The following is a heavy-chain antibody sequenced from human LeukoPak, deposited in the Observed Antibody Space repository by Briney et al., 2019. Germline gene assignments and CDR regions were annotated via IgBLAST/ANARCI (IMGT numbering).Heavy chain of an antibody. CDR3: ASWAGGDEPVASFDY. CDR1: GYTFTGYY. CDR2: INLSTGGT. D-gene: IGHD3-10*01. V-gene: IGHV1-2*06. Sequence: ASVKVSCKASGYTFTGYYMHWMRQSPGQGLEWMGRINLSTGGTNYAQKFQGRVTMTRDTSISTAYMELRRLRYDDTAVYYCASWAGGDEPVASFDYWGQGTLVTVSS. J-gene: IGHJ4*02.